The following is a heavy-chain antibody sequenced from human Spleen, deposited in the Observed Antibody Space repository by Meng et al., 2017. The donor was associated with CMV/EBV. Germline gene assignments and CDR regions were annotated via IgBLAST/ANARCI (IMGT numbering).Heavy chain of an antibody. Sequence: LTFSSYAMSWVRQAPGKGLEWVSAISGSGGSTYYADSVKGRFTISRDNSKNTLYLQMNSLRAEDTAVYYCATITLANFWSGYALDYWGQGTLVTVSS. CDR1: LTFSSYA. J-gene: IGHJ4*02. CDR3: ATITLANFWSGYALDY. CDR2: ISGSGGST. D-gene: IGHD3-3*01. V-gene: IGHV3-23*01.